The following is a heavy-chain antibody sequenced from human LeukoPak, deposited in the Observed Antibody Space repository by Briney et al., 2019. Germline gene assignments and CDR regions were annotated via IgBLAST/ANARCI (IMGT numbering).Heavy chain of an antibody. D-gene: IGHD3-9*01. J-gene: IGHJ4*02. CDR1: GFTFDDYA. Sequence: PGGSLRLSCAASGFTFDDYAMHWVRQAPGKGLEWVAVIWYDGSNKYYADSVKGRFTIFRDNSKNTLYLQMNSLRAEDTAVYYCARGDYDILTGLPTNYFDYWGQGTLVTVSS. CDR3: ARGDYDILTGLPTNYFDY. CDR2: IWYDGSNK. V-gene: IGHV3-33*08.